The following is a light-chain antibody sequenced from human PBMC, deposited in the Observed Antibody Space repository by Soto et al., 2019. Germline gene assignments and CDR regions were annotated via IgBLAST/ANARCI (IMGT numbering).Light chain of an antibody. CDR1: QSITFD. CDR2: TAS. Sequence: DIQMTQSPFSLSASVGDRVTITCRASQSITFDLNWYQQKPGKAPNFLIYTASSLESGVPSRFSGSGSGTEFTLTISSLEPEDFATYFCQQNKSGTWAFGRGTKVDIK. CDR3: QQNKSGTWA. V-gene: IGKV1-39*01. J-gene: IGKJ1*01.